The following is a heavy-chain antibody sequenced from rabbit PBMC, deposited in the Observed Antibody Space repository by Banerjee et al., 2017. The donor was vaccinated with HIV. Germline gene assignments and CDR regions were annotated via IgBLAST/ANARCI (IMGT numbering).Heavy chain of an antibody. J-gene: IGHJ2*01. CDR2: IYTGGSGST. Sequence: QSLEESGGDLVKPGASLTLTCTASGFSFSSSYWMCWVRQAPGKGLEWIGCIYTGGSGSTYYASWAKGRFTISKTSSTTVTLQMTSLTAADTATYFCARSYGGNTFGALDPWGPGTLVTVS. CDR3: ARSYGGNTFGALDP. V-gene: IGHV1S40*01. CDR1: GFSFSSSYW. D-gene: IGHD4-2*01.